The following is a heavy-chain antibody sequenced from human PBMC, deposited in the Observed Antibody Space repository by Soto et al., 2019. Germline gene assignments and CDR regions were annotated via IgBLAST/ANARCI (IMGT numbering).Heavy chain of an antibody. Sequence: EVQLVESGGGLVQPGRSLRLSCAASGFTFDDYAMHWVRQAPGKGLEWVSGISWNSGSIGYADSVKGRFTISRDNAKNSLYLQMNSLRAEDTALYYCAKSSWAAAGAYYYYGMDVWGQGTTVTVSS. D-gene: IGHD6-13*01. V-gene: IGHV3-9*01. CDR3: AKSSWAAAGAYYYYGMDV. CDR2: ISWNSGSI. J-gene: IGHJ6*02. CDR1: GFTFDDYA.